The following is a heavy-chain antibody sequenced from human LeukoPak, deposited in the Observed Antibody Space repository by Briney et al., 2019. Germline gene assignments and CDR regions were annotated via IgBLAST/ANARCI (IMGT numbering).Heavy chain of an antibody. Sequence: PGGSLRLSRAASGFTFSSYAMIWVRQAPGKGLEWVSLISDSGTSTYYPDSVKGRFTISRDNSKNTVYLQMNSLRAEDTAVYYCAKGVSGYGSGRPFDYWGQGTLVTVSS. CDR3: AKGVSGYGSGRPFDY. CDR1: GFTFSSYA. D-gene: IGHD3-10*01. V-gene: IGHV3-23*01. CDR2: ISDSGTST. J-gene: IGHJ4*02.